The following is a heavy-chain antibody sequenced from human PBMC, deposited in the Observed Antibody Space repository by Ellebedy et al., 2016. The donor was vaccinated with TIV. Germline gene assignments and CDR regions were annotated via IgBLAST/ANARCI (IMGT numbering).Heavy chain of an antibody. Sequence: ASVKVSCKASGYTFTSYGISWVRQAPGQGLEWMGWVSAYNGNTNYAQKLQGRVTMTTDTSTSTAYMELRSLRSDDTAVYYCAREDSSGSYWYFDLWGRGTLVTVSS. CDR1: GYTFTSYG. CDR3: AREDSSGSYWYFDL. D-gene: IGHD6-19*01. J-gene: IGHJ2*01. V-gene: IGHV1-18*01. CDR2: VSAYNGNT.